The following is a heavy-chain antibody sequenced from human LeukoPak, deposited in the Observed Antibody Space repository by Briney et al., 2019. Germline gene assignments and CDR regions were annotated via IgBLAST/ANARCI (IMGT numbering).Heavy chain of an antibody. CDR2: INPKSGGP. J-gene: IGHJ4*02. CDR1: GYSFTGFY. V-gene: IGHV1-2*02. CDR3: ARRVGVIGATWPFDY. D-gene: IGHD3-3*01. Sequence: ASVQVSCKASGYSFTGFYIHWVRQAPGHGLEWMGWINPKSGGPKYAQKFQGRVTITRDTSISTAYMELSRLKSDDTAVYFCARRVGVIGATWPFDYWGQGTLVTVSS.